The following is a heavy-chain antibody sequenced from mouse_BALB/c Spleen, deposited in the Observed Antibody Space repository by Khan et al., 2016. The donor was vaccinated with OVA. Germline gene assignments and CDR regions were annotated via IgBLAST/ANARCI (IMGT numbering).Heavy chain of an antibody. CDR3: AIDSNFDY. CDR2: ISSGSSTI. CDR1: GFTFSRFG. V-gene: IGHV5-17*02. Sequence: EVELVESGGGLVQPGGSRKLSCAASGFTFSRFGMHWVRQAPEKGLEWVAYISSGSSTIYYADTVKGRFTISRDNPKNTLFLQITSKRSEDTAMYYCAIDSNFDYWGQGTTLTVSS. J-gene: IGHJ2*01.